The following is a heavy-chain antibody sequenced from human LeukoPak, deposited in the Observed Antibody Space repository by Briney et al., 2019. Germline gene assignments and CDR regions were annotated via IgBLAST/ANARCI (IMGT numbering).Heavy chain of an antibody. J-gene: IGHJ6*02. D-gene: IGHD4-17*01. Sequence: GGSLRLSGSGSGFTFCDAWMSWDGQAPGKGLEWVGRIKSKTDGGTTDYAAPVKGRFTISRDDSKNTLYLQMNSLKTEDTAVYYCTTALGDYDYYYYYGMDVWGQGTTVTVSS. V-gene: IGHV3-15*01. CDR3: TTALGDYDYYYYYGMDV. CDR1: GFTFCDAW. CDR2: IKSKTDGGTT.